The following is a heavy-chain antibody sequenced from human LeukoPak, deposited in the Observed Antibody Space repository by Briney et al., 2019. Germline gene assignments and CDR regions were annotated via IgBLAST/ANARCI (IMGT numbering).Heavy chain of an antibody. CDR2: VKQDGIET. CDR3: ARDGTGFDY. Sequence: LPGGSLRLPCVASGFTFSRDWMSWVRQAPGKGLEWVASVKQDGIETQYVDSVKGRFTISRDNAKNSVYLQMNSLRVEDTAVYYCARDGTGFDYWGQGTLVTVSS. J-gene: IGHJ4*02. V-gene: IGHV3-7*01. CDR1: GFTFSRDW. D-gene: IGHD2-8*02.